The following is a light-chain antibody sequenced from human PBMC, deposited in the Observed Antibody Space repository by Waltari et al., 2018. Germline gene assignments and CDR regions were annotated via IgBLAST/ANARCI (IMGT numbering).Light chain of an antibody. J-gene: IGKJ2*01. CDR1: QSVSSSY. V-gene: IGKV3-20*01. Sequence: EIVLTQSPGTLSLSPGDRAPLSCRAIQSVSSSYLAWYQQKPGQAPRLLIYGASTRATGIPDRFSGSGSGTDFTLTISRLEPEDFAVYYCQQYGSSPYTFGQGTKLEIK. CDR3: QQYGSSPYT. CDR2: GAS.